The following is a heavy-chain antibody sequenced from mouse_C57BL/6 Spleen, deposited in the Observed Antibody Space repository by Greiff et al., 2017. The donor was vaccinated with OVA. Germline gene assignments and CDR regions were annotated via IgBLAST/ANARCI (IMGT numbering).Heavy chain of an antibody. J-gene: IGHJ3*01. CDR3: ARHHGGWFAY. V-gene: IGHV5-12*01. Sequence: EVMLVESGGGLVQPGGSLKLSCAASGFTFSDYYMYWVRQTPEKRLEWVAYISNGGGSTYYPDTVKGRFTISRDNAKNTLYLQMSRLKSEDTAMYYCARHHGGWFAYWGQGTLVTVSA. CDR1: GFTFSDYY. CDR2: ISNGGGST.